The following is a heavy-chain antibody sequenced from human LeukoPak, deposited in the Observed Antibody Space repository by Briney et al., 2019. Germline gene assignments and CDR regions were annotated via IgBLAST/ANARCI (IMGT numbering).Heavy chain of an antibody. J-gene: IGHJ4*02. CDR1: GFTFSSYA. CDR3: AKGHSAHGTGFDY. V-gene: IGHV3-23*01. CDR2: VSDSGGST. D-gene: IGHD1-26*01. Sequence: RGSLRLSCAASGFTFSSYAMSWVRQAPGKGLDWVSTVSDSGGSTYYADSVKGRFTVSRDNSRDTLYLQMNSLRAEDTAVYYCAKGHSAHGTGFDYWGQGTLVTVSS.